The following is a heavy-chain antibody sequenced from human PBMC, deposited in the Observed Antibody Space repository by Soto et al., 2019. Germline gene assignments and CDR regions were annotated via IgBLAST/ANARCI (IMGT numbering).Heavy chain of an antibody. CDR1: GFTFSSYA. Sequence: GGSLRLSCAASGFTFSSYAMSWVRQAPGKGLEWVSAISGSGGSTYYADSVKGRFTISRDNSKNTLYLQMNSLRAEDTAVYYCAKDGRVLRYFDWLPTAGNWFDPWGQGTLVTVSS. V-gene: IGHV3-23*01. D-gene: IGHD3-9*01. CDR3: AKDGRVLRYFDWLPTAGNWFDP. J-gene: IGHJ5*02. CDR2: ISGSGGST.